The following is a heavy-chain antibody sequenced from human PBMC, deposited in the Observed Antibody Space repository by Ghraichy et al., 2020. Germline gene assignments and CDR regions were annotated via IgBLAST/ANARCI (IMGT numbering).Heavy chain of an antibody. J-gene: IGHJ4*02. CDR3: AKDKVGATLWVFDY. CDR1: GLTFSSSA. D-gene: IGHD1-26*01. Sequence: GGSLRLSCAASGLTFSSSAMSWVRQAPGKGLEWVSAISESGGSTYYTDSVKGRFTISRDNSKNTLYLQMNSLRAEDTAVYYCAKDKVGATLWVFDYWGQGTLVTVSS. CDR2: ISESGGST. V-gene: IGHV3-23*01.